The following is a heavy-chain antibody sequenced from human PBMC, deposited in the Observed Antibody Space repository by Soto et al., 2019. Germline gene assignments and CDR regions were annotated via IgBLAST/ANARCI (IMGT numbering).Heavy chain of an antibody. Sequence: AASVKVSCKSRGGTFSTYGMNLVRLAPGQWLEWMGGIIPKFGTTNYAQKFQGRVTITADESTNTAYMELNYLRSEDTAVYFCARELDPYYGGNSLSLDYWGQGTLVTVSS. D-gene: IGHD4-17*01. CDR2: IIPKFGTT. CDR1: GGTFSTYG. J-gene: IGHJ4*02. CDR3: ARELDPYYGGNSLSLDY. V-gene: IGHV1-69*13.